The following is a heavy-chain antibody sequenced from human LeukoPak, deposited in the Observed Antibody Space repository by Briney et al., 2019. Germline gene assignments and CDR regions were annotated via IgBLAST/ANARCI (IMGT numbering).Heavy chain of an antibody. CDR1: GFTFSSYS. J-gene: IGHJ4*02. V-gene: IGHV3-21*01. CDR3: ARGAGGYCSGGSCPLDY. D-gene: IGHD2-15*01. CDR2: ISSSSSYI. Sequence: PGGSLRLSCAASGFTFSSYSMNWVRQAPGKGLEWVSSISSSSSYICYADSVKGRFTISRDNAKNSLYLQMNSLRAEDTAVYYCARGAGGYCSGGSCPLDYWGQGTLVTVSS.